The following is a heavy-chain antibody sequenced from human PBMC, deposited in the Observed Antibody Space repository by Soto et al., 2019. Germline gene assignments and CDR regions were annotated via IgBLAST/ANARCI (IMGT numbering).Heavy chain of an antibody. CDR1: GFTFSSYA. CDR3: ASSIAAPHYYYYYGMDV. V-gene: IGHV3-23*01. CDR2: ISGSGGST. Sequence: GGSLRLSCAASGFTFSSYAMSWVRQAPGKGLEWVSAISGSGGSTYYADSVKGRFTISRDNSKNTLYLQMNSLRAEDTAVYYFASSIAAPHYYYYYGMDVWAQGTTVTVSS. J-gene: IGHJ6*02. D-gene: IGHD6-6*01.